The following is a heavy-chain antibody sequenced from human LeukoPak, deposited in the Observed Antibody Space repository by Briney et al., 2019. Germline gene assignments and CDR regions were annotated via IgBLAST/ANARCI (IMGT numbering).Heavy chain of an antibody. Sequence: KPSETLSLTCTVSGGSISTSSYYWGWIRQPPGKGLEWIGSMYYTGSTYYNPSLNSRVTISVDTSKNQFSLKLSSVTAADTAIYYCAREPQIRGGSTTFDYWGQGTLVTVSS. V-gene: IGHV4-39*07. CDR3: AREPQIRGGSTTFDY. CDR1: GGSISTSSYY. J-gene: IGHJ4*02. CDR2: MYYTGST. D-gene: IGHD2-15*01.